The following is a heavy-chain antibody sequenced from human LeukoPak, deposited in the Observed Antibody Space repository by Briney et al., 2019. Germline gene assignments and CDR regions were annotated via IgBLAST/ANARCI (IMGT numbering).Heavy chain of an antibody. CDR3: ARGLPDGSGSKGHDY. V-gene: IGHV1-24*01. CDR2: FDPEDGET. CDR1: GSGLAVLS. J-gene: IGHJ4*02. Sequence: CLTFSGSGLAVLSMHWVRLPPARGLELMGGFDPEDGETIYAQKFHGRGTMTEDTSTDTAYMELRRMSSEGEAVYDCARGLPDGSGSKGHDYWGRGTLSPSPQ. D-gene: IGHD3-10*01.